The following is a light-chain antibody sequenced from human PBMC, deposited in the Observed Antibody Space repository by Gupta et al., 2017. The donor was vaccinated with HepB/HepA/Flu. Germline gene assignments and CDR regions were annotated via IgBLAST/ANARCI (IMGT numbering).Light chain of an antibody. V-gene: IGLV2-8*01. CDR1: SSDVGGYNY. CDR3: SSYTGSNNLL. CDR2: EVS. J-gene: IGLJ3*02. Sequence: QSALTQPPPASGSPGQSVTISCTGPSSDVGGYNYVSWFQQHPGKAPKLIIYEVSKRPSGVPDRFSGSKSGNTASLTVSGLQAEDEADYYCSSYTGSNNLLFGGGTKVTVL.